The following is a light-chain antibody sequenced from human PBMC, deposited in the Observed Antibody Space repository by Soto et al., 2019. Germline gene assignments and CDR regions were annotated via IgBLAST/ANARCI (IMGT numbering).Light chain of an antibody. J-gene: IGKJ1*01. Sequence: EIVLTQSPGSLSLSPGERATLSCRASQSVSSYLAWYQQKPGQAPRLLIYGASSRASGIPDRFSGSGSGTDFTLTISRLEPGDFAVYYCQQYNSPPRTFGQGTKVEIK. CDR1: QSVSSY. V-gene: IGKV3-20*01. CDR2: GAS. CDR3: QQYNSPPRT.